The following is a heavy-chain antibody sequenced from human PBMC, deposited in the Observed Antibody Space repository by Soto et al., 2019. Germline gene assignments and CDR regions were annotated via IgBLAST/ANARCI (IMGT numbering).Heavy chain of an antibody. CDR3: ASNGYYYYYYGMDV. CDR1: GFTFSSYG. CDR2: ISYDGSNK. D-gene: IGHD1-1*01. J-gene: IGHJ6*02. V-gene: IGHV3-30*03. Sequence: LSLTCAASGFTFSSYGMHWVRQAPGKGLEWVAVISYDGSNKYYADSVKGRFTISRDNSKNTLYLQMNSLRAEDTAVYYCASNGYYYYYYGMDVWGQGTTVTVSS.